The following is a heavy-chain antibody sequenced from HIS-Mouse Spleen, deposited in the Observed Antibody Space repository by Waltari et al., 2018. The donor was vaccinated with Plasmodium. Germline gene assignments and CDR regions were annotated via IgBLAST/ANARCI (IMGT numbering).Heavy chain of an antibody. CDR3: AKAQGVINFDY. J-gene: IGHJ4*02. V-gene: IGHV3-30*18. CDR1: GFTFSSYG. CDR2: ISDYGSNK. D-gene: IGHD3-16*01. Sequence: QVQLVESGGGVVQPGRSLRLSCSASGFTFSSYGMHWVRQAPGKGLEWVAVISDYGSNKYYADSVKGRFTISRDNSKNTLYLQMNSLRAEDTAVYYCAKAQGVINFDYWGQGTLVTVSS.